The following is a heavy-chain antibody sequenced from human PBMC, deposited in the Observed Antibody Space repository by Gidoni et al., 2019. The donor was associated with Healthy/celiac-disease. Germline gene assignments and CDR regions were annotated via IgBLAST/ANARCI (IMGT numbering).Heavy chain of an antibody. CDR1: GFTFSSYA. D-gene: IGHD3-9*01. CDR3: ARAGDILTGHRLPDHYYFDY. J-gene: IGHJ4*02. Sequence: AASGFTFSSYAMHWVRQAPGKGLEWVAVISYDGSNKYYADSVKGRFTISRDNSKNTLYLQMNSLRAEDTAVYYCARAGDILTGHRLPDHYYFDYWGQGTLVTVSS. V-gene: IGHV3-30-3*01. CDR2: ISYDGSNK.